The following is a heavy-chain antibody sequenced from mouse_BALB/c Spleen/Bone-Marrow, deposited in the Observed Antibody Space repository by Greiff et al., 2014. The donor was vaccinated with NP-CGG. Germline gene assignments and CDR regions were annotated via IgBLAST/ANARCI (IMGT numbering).Heavy chain of an antibody. V-gene: IGHV14-3*02. CDR1: GFNIKDTY. Sequence: EVQLQQSGAELVKPGASVKLSCTASGFNIKDTYMHWVKQRPEQGLEWIGRIDPANGNTKYNPKFQGKATITADTSSNTAYQQLSSLTSEDTAVYYCATDHYGSSWGFAYWGQGTLVTVSA. CDR2: IDPANGNT. CDR3: ATDHYGSSWGFAY. J-gene: IGHJ3*01. D-gene: IGHD1-1*01.